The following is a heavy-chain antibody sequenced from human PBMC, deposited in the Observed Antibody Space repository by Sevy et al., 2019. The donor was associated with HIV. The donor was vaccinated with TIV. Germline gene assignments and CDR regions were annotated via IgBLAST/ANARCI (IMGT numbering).Heavy chain of an antibody. D-gene: IGHD3-9*01. CDR3: AKLVVPAASNDDILTGYPGLRVNYGMDV. CDR1: GFTFSDYA. Sequence: GGSLRLSCAASGFTFSDYAIHWVRQAPGKGLEWVAFIWYDGSNKYYTDFVKGRFAISRDNSKNTLYLQMNSLGVEDTAVYYCAKLVVPAASNDDILTGYPGLRVNYGMDVWGQGTTVTVSS. V-gene: IGHV3-30*02. CDR2: IWYDGSNK. J-gene: IGHJ6*02.